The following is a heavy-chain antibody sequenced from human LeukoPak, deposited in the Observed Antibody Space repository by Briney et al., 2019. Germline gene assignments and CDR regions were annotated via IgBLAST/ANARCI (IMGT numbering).Heavy chain of an antibody. J-gene: IGHJ4*02. D-gene: IGHD6-19*01. CDR3: AASEGKYASGWYASYYFDS. CDR2: VYYGGTT. V-gene: IGHV4-39*01. Sequence: PSATLSLTCTVSGDSISNTNYYWDWVRQPPGKGLEWIGNVYYGGTTHYTPSLKSRVTISVDSSKNQFSLKLRSVTAADTGVYYCAASEGKYASGWYASYYFDSWGRGTLVAAST. CDR1: GDSISNTNYY.